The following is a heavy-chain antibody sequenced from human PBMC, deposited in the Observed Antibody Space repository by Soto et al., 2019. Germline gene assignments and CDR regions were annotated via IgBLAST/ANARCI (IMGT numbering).Heavy chain of an antibody. V-gene: IGHV4-59*08. D-gene: IGHD2-2*01. CDR1: GGPISSYY. CDR2: IYYSGST. Sequence: SETLSLTCTLSGGPISSYYWSWIRQPPGKGLEWIGYIYYSGSTNYNPSLKSRVTISVDTSKNLFSLKLSSVTAADTAVYYCARLGGGYCSSTSCYGARFEYWGQGTQVTVSS. J-gene: IGHJ4*02. CDR3: ARLGGGYCSSTSCYGARFEY.